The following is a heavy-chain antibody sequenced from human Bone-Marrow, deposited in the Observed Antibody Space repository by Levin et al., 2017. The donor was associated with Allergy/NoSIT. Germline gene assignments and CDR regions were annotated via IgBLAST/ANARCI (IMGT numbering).Heavy chain of an antibody. CDR2: INPSGGST. J-gene: IGHJ4*02. CDR3: ARDMAVLDYAMVQGAPDY. CDR1: GYTFTSYY. D-gene: IGHD3-10*01. Sequence: ASVKVSCKASGYTFTSYYMHWVRQAPGQGLEWMGIINPSGGSTSYAQKFQGRVTMTRDTSTSTVYMELSSLRSEDTAVYYCARDMAVLDYAMVQGAPDYWGQGTLVTVSS. V-gene: IGHV1-46*01.